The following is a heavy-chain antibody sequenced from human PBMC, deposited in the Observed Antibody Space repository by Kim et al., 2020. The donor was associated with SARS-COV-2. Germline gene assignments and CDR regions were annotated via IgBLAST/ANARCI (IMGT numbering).Heavy chain of an antibody. CDR3: ARDRNSGSYRDAFDI. CDR1: GFTFSSYS. V-gene: IGHV3-21*01. J-gene: IGHJ3*02. Sequence: GSLRLSCAASGFTFSSYSMNWVRQAPGKGLEWVSSISSSSSYKYYADSVKGRFTISRDNAKNSLYLQMNSLRAEDTAVYYCARDRNSGSYRDAFDIWGQGTMVTVSS. CDR2: ISSSSSYK. D-gene: IGHD1-26*01.